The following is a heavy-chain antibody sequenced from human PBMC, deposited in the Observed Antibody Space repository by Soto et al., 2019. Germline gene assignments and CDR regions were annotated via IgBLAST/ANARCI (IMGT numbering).Heavy chain of an antibody. Sequence: SVKVSCKVSGGTFSSYAIGWVRQAPGQGLEWMGGIIPITGTVNYAQKFQGRVTVTADESTTTVYMELSSLRSEDTAVYYCAGEYSSPSQYLYFDVWGRGTLVTVSS. CDR1: GGTFSSYA. V-gene: IGHV1-69*13. CDR3: AGEYSSPSQYLYFDV. D-gene: IGHD6-6*01. J-gene: IGHJ2*01. CDR2: IIPITGTV.